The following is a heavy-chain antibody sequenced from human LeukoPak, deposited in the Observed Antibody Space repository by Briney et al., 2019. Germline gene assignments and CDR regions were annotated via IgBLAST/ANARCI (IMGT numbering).Heavy chain of an antibody. Sequence: SETLSLTCTVSGGSISSGSYYWSWIRQPAGKGLEWIGRIYTSGSTNYNPSLKSRVTISVDTSKNQFSLKLSSVTAADTAVYCCARGITMLNWFDPWGQGTLVTVSS. CDR3: ARGITMLNWFDP. V-gene: IGHV4-61*02. CDR1: GGSISSGSYY. J-gene: IGHJ5*02. D-gene: IGHD3-3*01. CDR2: IYTSGST.